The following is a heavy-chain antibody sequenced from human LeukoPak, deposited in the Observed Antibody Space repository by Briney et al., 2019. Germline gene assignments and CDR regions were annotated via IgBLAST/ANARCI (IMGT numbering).Heavy chain of an antibody. Sequence: ASVKVSCKASGYTFTGYYMHWVRQAPGQGLEWMGWINPNSGGTNYAQKFQGRVTMTRDTSISTAYMELSRLRSDDTAVYYCARERDSSGFSPLDPWGQGTLVTVSS. CDR3: ARERDSSGFSPLDP. D-gene: IGHD3-22*01. CDR2: INPNSGGT. J-gene: IGHJ5*02. CDR1: GYTFTGYY. V-gene: IGHV1-2*02.